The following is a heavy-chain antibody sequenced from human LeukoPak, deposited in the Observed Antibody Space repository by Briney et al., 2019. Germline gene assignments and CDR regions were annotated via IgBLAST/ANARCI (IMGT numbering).Heavy chain of an antibody. V-gene: IGHV4-4*07. Sequence: SETLSLTCTVSDGSISTNYWSWIRQPAGKGLEWIGRIYTSVSTNYNPSLKSRVTMSVDTSKNQFSLKLSSVTAADTAVYYCARDKGTSAGYYDYYMDVWGKGTTVTVSS. CDR3: ARDKGTSAGYYDYYMDV. CDR1: DGSISTNY. J-gene: IGHJ6*03. CDR2: IYTSVST. D-gene: IGHD1/OR15-1a*01.